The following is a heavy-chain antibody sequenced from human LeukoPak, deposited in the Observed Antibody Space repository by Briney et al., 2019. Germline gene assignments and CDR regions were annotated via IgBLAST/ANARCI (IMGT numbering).Heavy chain of an antibody. Sequence: GGSLRLSCAASRFIFSSYHMHWVRQAPGKGLEWVAVISYDGSNKYYADSVKGRFTISRDNSKNTLYLQMNSLRAEDTAVYYCARGRAAAEGVLPHWGQGTLVTVSS. CDR2: ISYDGSNK. V-gene: IGHV3-30-3*01. J-gene: IGHJ4*02. CDR1: RFIFSSYH. CDR3: ARGRAAAEGVLPH. D-gene: IGHD6-13*01.